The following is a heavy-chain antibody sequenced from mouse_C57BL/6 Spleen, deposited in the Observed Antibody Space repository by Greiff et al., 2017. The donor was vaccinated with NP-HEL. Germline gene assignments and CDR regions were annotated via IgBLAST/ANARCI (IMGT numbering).Heavy chain of an antibody. J-gene: IGHJ3*01. D-gene: IGHD2-5*01. Sequence: QVQLQQPGAELVKPGASVKMSCKASGYTFTSYWITWVKQRPGQGLEWIGDIYPGSGSTNYNEKFKSKATLTVDTSSSTAYMQLSSLTSEDSAVYYCARSSYSNRSFAYWGQGTLVTVSA. V-gene: IGHV1-55*01. CDR3: ARSSYSNRSFAY. CDR2: IYPGSGST. CDR1: GYTFTSYW.